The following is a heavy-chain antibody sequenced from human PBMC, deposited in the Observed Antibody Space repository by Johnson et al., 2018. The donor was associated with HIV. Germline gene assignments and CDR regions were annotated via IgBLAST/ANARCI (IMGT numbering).Heavy chain of an antibody. CDR1: GFTFSSYA. V-gene: IGHV3-30-3*01. Sequence: VQLVESGGGVVQPGGSLRLSCAASGFTFSSYAMHWVRQAPGKGLEWVAVISYDGSNKYYADSVKGRFTISRDNAKNSLYLQMNSLRAEDTALYYCARRVRRGYSYGWDAFDIWGQGTMVTVSS. D-gene: IGHD5-18*01. CDR2: ISYDGSNK. CDR3: ARRVRRGYSYGWDAFDI. J-gene: IGHJ3*02.